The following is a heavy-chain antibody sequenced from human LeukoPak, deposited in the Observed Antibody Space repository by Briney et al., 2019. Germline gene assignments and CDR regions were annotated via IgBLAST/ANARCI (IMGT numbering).Heavy chain of an antibody. CDR3: ARHDYGGNSGDY. J-gene: IGHJ4*02. D-gene: IGHD4-23*01. Sequence: GGPLRLSCAASGFTFSTYGMNWVRQAPGKGLEWVSYIGTGSSTIYYADSVKGRFTISRDNAKNSLYLQMNSLRDEDTAVYYCARHDYGGNSGDYWGQGTLVTVSS. CDR1: GFTFSTYG. V-gene: IGHV3-48*02. CDR2: IGTGSSTI.